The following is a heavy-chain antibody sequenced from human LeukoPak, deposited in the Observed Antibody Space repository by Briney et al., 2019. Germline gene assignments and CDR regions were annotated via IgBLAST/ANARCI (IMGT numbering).Heavy chain of an antibody. CDR2: IYTSGST. J-gene: IGHJ2*01. D-gene: IGHD6-19*01. V-gene: IGHV4-61*02. Sequence: SETLSLTCTVSGGSISSGSYSWNWIRQPAGKGLEWIGRIYTSGSTNYNSSLESRVTISVDTSKNHFSLKLSSVTAADTAVYYCARAGGSGSGWYSYWYFDLWGRGTLVTVSS. CDR3: ARAGGSGSGWYSYWYFDL. CDR1: GGSISSGSYS.